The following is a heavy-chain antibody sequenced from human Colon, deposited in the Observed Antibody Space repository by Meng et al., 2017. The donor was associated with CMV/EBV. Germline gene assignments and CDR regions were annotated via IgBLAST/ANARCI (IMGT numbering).Heavy chain of an antibody. J-gene: IGHJ4*02. D-gene: IGHD3-10*01. CDR1: GASITSYY. Sequence: VQPRESGPGLVKPSETLSLTCTVSGASITSYYWSWIRQPAGKGLEWIGRVYISGNTNYNPSLKSRVTMSIDTSKNQLSLNIRSVTAADTAVYYCARDSNLSGLAYWGQGTLVTVSS. CDR3: ARDSNLSGLAY. CDR2: VYISGNT. V-gene: IGHV4-4*07.